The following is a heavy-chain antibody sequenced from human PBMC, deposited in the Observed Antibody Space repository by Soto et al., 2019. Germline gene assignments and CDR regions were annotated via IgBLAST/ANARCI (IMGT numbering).Heavy chain of an antibody. V-gene: IGHV4-34*01. D-gene: IGHD3-22*01. J-gene: IGHJ5*02. CDR3: ARVDYYDSSGYYSNWFDP. CDR1: GGSFSGYY. CDR2: INHSGST. Sequence: PSETLSLTCAVYGGSFSGYYWSWIRQPPGKGLEWIGEINHSGSTNYNPSLKSRVTISVDTSKNQFSLKLSSVTAADTAVYYCARVDYYDSSGYYSNWFDPWGQGTLVTVS.